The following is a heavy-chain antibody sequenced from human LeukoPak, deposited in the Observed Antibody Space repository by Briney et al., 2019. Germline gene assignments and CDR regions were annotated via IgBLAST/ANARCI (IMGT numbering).Heavy chain of an antibody. CDR1: GFTFSSYW. Sequence: GGSLSLSCAASGFTFSSYWMHWVRQAPGKGLECVSRINSDGRSTSYADSVKGRFTISRDNAKNSLYLQMNSLRAEDTAVYYCAREVRYYYDSSGSPYYYYGMDVWGQGTTVTVSS. D-gene: IGHD3-22*01. V-gene: IGHV3-74*01. J-gene: IGHJ6*02. CDR2: INSDGRST. CDR3: AREVRYYYDSSGSPYYYYGMDV.